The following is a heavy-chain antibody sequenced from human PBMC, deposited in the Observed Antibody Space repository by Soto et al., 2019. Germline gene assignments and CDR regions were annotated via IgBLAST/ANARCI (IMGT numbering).Heavy chain of an antibody. Sequence: SETLSLTCTVSGGSISSYYWSWIRQPPGKGLEWIGYIYYSGSTKYNPSLKSRVTISVDTSKNQFSLKLSSVTAADTAVYYCARQLLAYCGGDCYYGAFDIWGQGTMVTVSS. CDR1: GGSISSYY. CDR2: IYYSGST. J-gene: IGHJ3*02. V-gene: IGHV4-59*01. D-gene: IGHD2-21*01. CDR3: ARQLLAYCGGDCYYGAFDI.